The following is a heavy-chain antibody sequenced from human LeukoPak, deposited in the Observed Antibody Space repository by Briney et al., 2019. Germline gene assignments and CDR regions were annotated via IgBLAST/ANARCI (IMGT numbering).Heavy chain of an antibody. D-gene: IGHD4-17*01. Sequence: ASVKVSCKASGYTFTSYHMHWVRQAPGQGLEWMGIINPSGGSTNYAQKFQGRVTMTRDTSISTAYMELSRLRSDDTAVYYCARTTLYGDLYFDYWGQGTLVTVSS. V-gene: IGHV1-46*01. CDR1: GYTFTSYH. J-gene: IGHJ4*02. CDR2: INPSGGST. CDR3: ARTTLYGDLYFDY.